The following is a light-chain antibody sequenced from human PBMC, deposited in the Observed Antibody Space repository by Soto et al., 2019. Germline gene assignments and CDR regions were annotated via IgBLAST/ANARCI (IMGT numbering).Light chain of an antibody. CDR3: QKNSSSPYT. CDR1: QSVSNNY. Sequence: EIVLTQSPGTLSLSPGERATLSCRASQSVSNNYLAWYQQNPGQAPRLLIYGASTRATGIPDRFSGSGSGKDFTLTISRLKPEDFAVYYCQKNSSSPYTFGQGTKLEI. CDR2: GAS. V-gene: IGKV3-20*01. J-gene: IGKJ2*01.